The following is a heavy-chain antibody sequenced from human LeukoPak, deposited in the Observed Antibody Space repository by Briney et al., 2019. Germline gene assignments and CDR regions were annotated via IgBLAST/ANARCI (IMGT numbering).Heavy chain of an antibody. CDR1: GFTFSNYW. CDR3: AGGSWSFDY. D-gene: IGHD3-3*01. CDR2: IKEDGSEK. J-gene: IGHJ4*02. V-gene: IGHV3-7*05. Sequence: PGGSLRLSCAASGFTFSNYWMTWVRQAPGKGLEWVANIKEDGSEKYYVDSVKGRFTISRDNAKNSLYLQMNSLRAEDTAVYYCAGGSWSFDYWGQGTLVTVSS.